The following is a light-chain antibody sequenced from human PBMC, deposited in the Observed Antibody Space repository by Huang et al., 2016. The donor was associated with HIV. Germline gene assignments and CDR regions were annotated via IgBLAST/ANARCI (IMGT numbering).Light chain of an antibody. CDR2: DAS. CDR3: QQRSNWPRT. Sequence: EIVLTQSPATLSLSPGERATLSCRASQSVTSYLLWYQQKPGPAPRLLIYDASNKATGIPARFSGSGSGTDFTLTISSLEPEDFAVYYCQQRSNWPRTFGQGTKVEIK. V-gene: IGKV3-11*01. J-gene: IGKJ1*01. CDR1: QSVTSY.